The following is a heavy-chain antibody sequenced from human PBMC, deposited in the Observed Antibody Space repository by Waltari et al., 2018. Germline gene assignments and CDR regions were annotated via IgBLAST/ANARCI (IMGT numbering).Heavy chain of an antibody. CDR3: ARGLRAAAGRRGNWFDP. J-gene: IGHJ5*02. CDR2: INHSGST. D-gene: IGHD6-13*01. Sequence: QVQLQQWGSGLLQPPETLSLTCALHGGPFSGYHWRWIRPPPGKGLEWIGEINHSGSTNYNPSLKSRVTISVDTSKNQFSLKLSSVTAADTAVYYCARGLRAAAGRRGNWFDPWGQGTLVTVSS. V-gene: IGHV4-34*01. CDR1: GGPFSGYH.